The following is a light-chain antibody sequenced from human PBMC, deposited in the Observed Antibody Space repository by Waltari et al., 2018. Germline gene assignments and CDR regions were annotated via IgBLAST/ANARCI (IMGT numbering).Light chain of an antibody. Sequence: DISMTPSPSTLSASVGDSVTITCRASQSIRNWLTRYQQKPGKAPNLLVYKASILEGGVPSRFSGSGSGTEFTLTISSLQPDDFATYYCQQYNSYPWTFGQRTKVEIK. CDR3: QQYNSYPWT. J-gene: IGKJ1*01. V-gene: IGKV1-5*03. CDR1: QSIRNW. CDR2: KAS.